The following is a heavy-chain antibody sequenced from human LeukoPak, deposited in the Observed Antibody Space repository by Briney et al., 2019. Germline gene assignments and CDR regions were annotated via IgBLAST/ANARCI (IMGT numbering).Heavy chain of an antibody. CDR1: GYTFTSYY. D-gene: IGHD4-23*01. Sequence: ASVKVSCKASGYTFTSYYMHWVRQAPGQGLEWMGIINPSGGSTSYAQKIQGRVTMTRDTSTSTVYMELSSLRSEDTAVYYCARYPSTTVVTPDAFDIWGQGTMVTVSS. CDR3: ARYPSTTVVTPDAFDI. CDR2: INPSGGST. J-gene: IGHJ3*02. V-gene: IGHV1-46*01.